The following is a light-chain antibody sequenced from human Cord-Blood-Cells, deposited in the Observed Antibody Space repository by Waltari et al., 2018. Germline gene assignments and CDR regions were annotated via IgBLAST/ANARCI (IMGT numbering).Light chain of an antibody. CDR2: GAS. CDR1: QSVSSSY. V-gene: IGKV3-20*01. Sequence: LTQTPGTLSLSPGVRASQSVSSSYLAWYQQKPGHAPRLLIYGASSRATGIPDRFSGSGSGTDFTLTISRLEPEDFAVYYCQQYGSSPPFTFGGGTKVEIK. CDR3: QQYGSSPPFT. J-gene: IGKJ4*01.